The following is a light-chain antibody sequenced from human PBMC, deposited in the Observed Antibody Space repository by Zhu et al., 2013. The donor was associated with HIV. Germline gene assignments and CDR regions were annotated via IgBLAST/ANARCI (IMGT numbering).Light chain of an antibody. J-gene: IGLJ2*01. CDR3: CSYAGSSTFVV. CDR2: GVS. V-gene: IGLV2-23*02. CDR1: SSDIGAYNF. Sequence: QSALTQPPSASGSPGQSVTISCTGTSSDIGAYNFVSWYQQHPGKAPKLVIYGVSKRPSGVSNRFSGSKSSNTASLTISGLQAEDEADYYCCSYAGSSTFVVFGGGTKLTVL.